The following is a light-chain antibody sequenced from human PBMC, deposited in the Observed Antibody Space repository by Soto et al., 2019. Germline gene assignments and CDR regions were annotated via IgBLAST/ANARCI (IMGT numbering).Light chain of an antibody. Sequence: EIVMTQSPATLSVSPGERATLSCRASQHISVNLAWYQHKPGQAPRLLIYGASTPATAIPARFSGSGSGTEFTLTISNLQSDDFAVYYCHQYNDWPSLTFGGGTKVEIK. V-gene: IGKV3-15*01. CDR1: QHISVN. CDR3: HQYNDWPSLT. J-gene: IGKJ4*01. CDR2: GAS.